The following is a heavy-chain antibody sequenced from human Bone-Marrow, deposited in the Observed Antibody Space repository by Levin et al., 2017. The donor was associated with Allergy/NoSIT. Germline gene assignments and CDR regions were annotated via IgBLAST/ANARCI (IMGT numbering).Heavy chain of an antibody. CDR2: IFHSGNT. J-gene: IGHJ3*01. D-gene: IGHD6-19*01. CDR1: GGFISSNNW. V-gene: IGHV4-4*02. Sequence: SETLSLTCAVSGGFISSNNWWSWVRQPPGKGLEWIGEIFHSGNTNYNPSLKSRVTISIDNSNNQFSLNLDSVTAADTAVYFCARMWLSRARAFDLWGQGTMVTVSS. CDR3: ARMWLSRARAFDL.